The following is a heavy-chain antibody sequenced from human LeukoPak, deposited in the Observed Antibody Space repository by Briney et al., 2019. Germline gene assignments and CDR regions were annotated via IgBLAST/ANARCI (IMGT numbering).Heavy chain of an antibody. J-gene: IGHJ6*03. CDR2: IKQDGSEK. CDR3: ARDPYLRYFDWSTLNDYYMDV. Sequence: GGSLRLSCAASGFTFRTYWMSWVRQAPGKGLEWVANIKQDGSEKYYVDSVRGRFTISRDNAKNSLYLQMNSLRAEDTAVYYCARDPYLRYFDWSTLNDYYMDVWGKGTTVTVSS. CDR1: GFTFRTYW. V-gene: IGHV3-7*01. D-gene: IGHD3-9*01.